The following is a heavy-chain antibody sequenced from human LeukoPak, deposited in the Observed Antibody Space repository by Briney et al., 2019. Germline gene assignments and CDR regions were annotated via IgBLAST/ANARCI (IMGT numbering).Heavy chain of an antibody. CDR3: ARDGFDGYNYYYFDY. J-gene: IGHJ4*02. D-gene: IGHD5-24*01. CDR2: ISYDGSNK. CDR1: GFTFSSYA. V-gene: IGHV3-30-3*01. Sequence: PGGSLRLSCAASGFTFSSYAMHWVRQAPGKGLEWVAVISYDGSNKYYADSVKGRFTISRDNSKNTLYLQMNSLRAEDTAVYYCARDGFDGYNYYYFDYWGQGTLVTVSS.